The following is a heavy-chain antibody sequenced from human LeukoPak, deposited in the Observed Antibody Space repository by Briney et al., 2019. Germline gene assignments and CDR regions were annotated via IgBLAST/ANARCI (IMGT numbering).Heavy chain of an antibody. V-gene: IGHV1-2*02. D-gene: IGHD2-8*02. Sequence: GASVKVSCRASGYTFTGYYMHWVRQAPGQGLEWMGWINPNSGATNYAQNFQGRVTMTRDTSISTAYMELSRLRSEDTAVYHCVREESGGYFDYWGQGTLVTVSS. J-gene: IGHJ4*02. CDR3: VREESGGYFDY. CDR1: GYTFTGYY. CDR2: INPNSGAT.